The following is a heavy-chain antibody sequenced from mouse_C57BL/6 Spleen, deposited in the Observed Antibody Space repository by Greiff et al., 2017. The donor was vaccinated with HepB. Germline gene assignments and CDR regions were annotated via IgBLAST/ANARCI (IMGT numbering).Heavy chain of an antibody. J-gene: IGHJ1*03. CDR1: GYSITSGYY. Sequence: EVKLQESGPGLVKPSQSLSLTCSVTGYSITSGYYWNWIRQFPGNKLEWMGYISYDGSNNYNPSLKNRISITRDTSKNQFFLKLNSVTTEDTATYYCARDPNWYFDFWGTGTTVTVSS. CDR2: ISYDGSN. V-gene: IGHV3-6*01. CDR3: ARDPNWYFDF.